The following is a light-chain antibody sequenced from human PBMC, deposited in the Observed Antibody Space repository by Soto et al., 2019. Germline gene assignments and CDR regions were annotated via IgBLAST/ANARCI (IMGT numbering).Light chain of an antibody. Sequence: ERVMTQSPSTLSVSPGERATLSCEASQRYQQKPGQAPGLLIYGASTRTTVIPARFSGSGSGTDFTLTISRLEPEDFAVYYCQQYGSSPRTFGQGTKVDIK. V-gene: IGKV3-20*01. CDR3: QQYGSSPRT. J-gene: IGKJ1*01. CDR2: GAS. CDR1: QR.